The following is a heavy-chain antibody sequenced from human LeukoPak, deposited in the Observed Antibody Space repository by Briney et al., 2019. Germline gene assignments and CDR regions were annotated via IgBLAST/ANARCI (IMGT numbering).Heavy chain of an antibody. CDR1: GGSISSYY. D-gene: IGHD5-24*01. V-gene: IGHV4-59*08. J-gene: IGHJ5*02. CDR2: IYYSGST. Sequence: SETLSLTCTVSGGSISSYYWSWIRQPPGKGLEWIGYIYYSGSTNYNPSLKSRVTISVDTSKNQFSLKLSSVTAADTAVYYCARRQGDGYSGWFDPWGQGTLVTVSS. CDR3: ARRQGDGYSGWFDP.